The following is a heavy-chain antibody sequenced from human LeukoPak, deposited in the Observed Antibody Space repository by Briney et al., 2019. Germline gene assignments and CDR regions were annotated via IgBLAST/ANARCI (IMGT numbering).Heavy chain of an antibody. D-gene: IGHD6-13*01. Sequence: ASVKVSCKASGYTFTSYGISWVRQAPGLGLEWMGWISAYNGNTNYAQKVQGRVTMTTDTSTSTAYMELRSLRFDDTAVYYCARDQSVRLLQTSSTYFKHVFAIWGQGSMVTVSS. CDR1: GYTFTSYG. J-gene: IGHJ3*02. V-gene: IGHV1-18*01. CDR3: ARDQSVRLLQTSSTYFKHVFAI. CDR2: ISAYNGNT.